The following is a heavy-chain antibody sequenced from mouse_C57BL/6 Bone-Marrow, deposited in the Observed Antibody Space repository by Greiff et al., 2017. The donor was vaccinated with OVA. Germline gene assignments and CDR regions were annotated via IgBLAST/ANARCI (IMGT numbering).Heavy chain of an antibody. CDR1: GFSLTSYG. D-gene: IGHD1-1*01. CDR2: IWGVGST. V-gene: IGHV2-6*01. J-gene: IGHJ2*01. Sequence: VQLVESGPGLVAPSQSLSITCTVSGFSLTSYGVDWVRQSPGKGLEWLGVIWGVGSTNYNSALKSRLSISKDNSKSQVFLKMNSLQTDDTAMYYCASDLRITTGNFDYWGQGTTLTVSS. CDR3: ASDLRITTGNFDY.